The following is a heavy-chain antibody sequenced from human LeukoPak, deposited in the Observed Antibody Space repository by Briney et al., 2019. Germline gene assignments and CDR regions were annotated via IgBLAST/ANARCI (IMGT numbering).Heavy chain of an antibody. Sequence: SETLSLTCTVSGGSISSAAYYWGWVRQPPGKGLDWIGSIYYTGTTYYSPSLQTRATLSFDTSKNQFSLKLTSVTAADTAVYFCARRPIAAGNNWFDPWGQGTLVTVSS. CDR3: ARRPIAAGNNWFDP. J-gene: IGHJ5*02. V-gene: IGHV4-39*01. D-gene: IGHD6-13*01. CDR2: IYYTGTT. CDR1: GGSISSAAYY.